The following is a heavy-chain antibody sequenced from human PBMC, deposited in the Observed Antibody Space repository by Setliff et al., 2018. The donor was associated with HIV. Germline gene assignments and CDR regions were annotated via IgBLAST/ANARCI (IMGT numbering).Heavy chain of an antibody. CDR3: ARSPAAEGH. Sequence: SETLSLTCTVSGGSISSGGYYWSWIRQLPGKGLEWIGYIYYSGSTYYNPSLKSRVIISLDTSKKQFSLILRSVTAADTAVYYCARSPAAEGHWGQGTLVTVSS. CDR1: GGSISSGGYY. D-gene: IGHD6-13*01. CDR2: IYYSGST. V-gene: IGHV4-31*03. J-gene: IGHJ4*02.